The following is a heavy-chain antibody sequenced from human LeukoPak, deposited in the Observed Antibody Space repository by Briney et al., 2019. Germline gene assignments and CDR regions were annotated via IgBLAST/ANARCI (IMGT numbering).Heavy chain of an antibody. CDR2: IYYSGNT. CDR3: ANSANYGGNSGYFDY. Sequence: SETLSLTCTVSGGSISSSSYYWGWIRQPPGKELEWIGSIYYSGNTYYNPSLKSRVTISIDTSKNQFSLKLSSVTAADTAVYYCANSANYGGNSGYFDYWGQGTLVTVSS. V-gene: IGHV4-39*01. J-gene: IGHJ4*02. D-gene: IGHD4-23*01. CDR1: GGSISSSSYY.